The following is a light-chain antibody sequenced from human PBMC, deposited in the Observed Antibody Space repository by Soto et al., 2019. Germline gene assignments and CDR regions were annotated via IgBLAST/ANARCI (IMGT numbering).Light chain of an antibody. CDR2: GNS. Sequence: QAVVTQPPSVSGAPGQRVTISCTGSSSNIGAGYDVHWYQQLLGTAPKLLIYGNSNRPSGVPDRFSGSKSGTSASLAITGLKDEDEADYYCQSYDSSLSGWVFGGGTKLTVL. J-gene: IGLJ3*02. CDR3: QSYDSSLSGWV. V-gene: IGLV1-40*01. CDR1: SSNIGAGYD.